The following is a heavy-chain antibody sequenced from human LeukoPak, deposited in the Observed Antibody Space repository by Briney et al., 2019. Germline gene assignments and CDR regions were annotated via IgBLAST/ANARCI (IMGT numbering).Heavy chain of an antibody. CDR3: AREMDFYYYDMDV. CDR1: GFTSSSYS. Sequence: GGSLRLSCAASGFTSSSYSMNWVRQAPGKGLEWVSSISSSSSYIYYADSVKGRFTISRDSAKNSLYLQMNSLRAEDSAVYYCAREMDFYYYDMDVWGQGTTVTVSS. CDR2: ISSSSSYI. D-gene: IGHD2-8*01. V-gene: IGHV3-21*01. J-gene: IGHJ6*02.